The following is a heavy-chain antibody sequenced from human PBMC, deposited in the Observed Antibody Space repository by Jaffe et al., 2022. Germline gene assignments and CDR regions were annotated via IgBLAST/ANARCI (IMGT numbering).Heavy chain of an antibody. Sequence: QITLKESGPTLVKPTQTLTLTCTFSGFSLSTSGVGVGWIRQPPGKALEWLALIYWNDDKRYSPSLKSRLTITKDTSKNQVVLTMTNMDPVDTATYYCAHVKNDYDFWSGYYGDYWGQGTLVTVSS. CDR2: IYWNDDK. CDR1: GFSLSTSGVG. J-gene: IGHJ4*02. D-gene: IGHD3-3*01. V-gene: IGHV2-5*01. CDR3: AHVKNDYDFWSGYYGDY.